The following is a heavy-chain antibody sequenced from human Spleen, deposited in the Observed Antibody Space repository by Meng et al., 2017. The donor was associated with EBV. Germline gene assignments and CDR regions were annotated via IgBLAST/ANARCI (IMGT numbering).Heavy chain of an antibody. CDR2: INGGNGNT. CDR3: ARLREGYCTGTGCPNWFDS. D-gene: IGHD2-8*02. Sequence: QVQFGKSGAEVKKPGALVKVSCKASGYTFRNYAVHWVRQAPGQRLEWMGWINGGNGNTKYSQMFQDRVTITSDTSASTAYMELSSLRSEDTAVYYCARLREGYCTGTGCPNWFDSWGQGTLVTVSS. CDR1: GYTFRNYA. J-gene: IGHJ5*01. V-gene: IGHV1-3*01.